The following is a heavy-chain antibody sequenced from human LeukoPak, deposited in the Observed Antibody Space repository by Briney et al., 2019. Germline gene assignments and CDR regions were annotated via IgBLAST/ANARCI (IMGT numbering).Heavy chain of an antibody. CDR1: GFSLSTSGMC. Sequence: SGPTLVNPTQTLTLTCTFSGFSLSTSGMCVSWIRQPPGKALEWLARIDWDDDKYYSTSLKTRLTISKDTSKNQVVLTMTNMDPVDTATYYCARLGYCSSTSSDAFDIWGQGTMVTVSS. D-gene: IGHD2-2*01. CDR3: ARLGYCSSTSSDAFDI. CDR2: IDWDDDK. J-gene: IGHJ3*02. V-gene: IGHV2-70*11.